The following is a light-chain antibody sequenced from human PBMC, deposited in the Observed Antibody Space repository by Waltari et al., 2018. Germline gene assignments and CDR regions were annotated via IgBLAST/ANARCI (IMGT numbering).Light chain of an antibody. Sequence: QSALTQPPSASWSPGRSVTISCTGTSSAHGGYNYVPWYQHHPGKAPKLMIYEVIKRPSGVPDRFSGSKSGNTASLTVSGLQAEDEADYYCSSYGGSNNVVFGGGTKLTVL. CDR1: SSAHGGYNY. CDR2: EVI. V-gene: IGLV2-8*01. J-gene: IGLJ3*02. CDR3: SSYGGSNNVV.